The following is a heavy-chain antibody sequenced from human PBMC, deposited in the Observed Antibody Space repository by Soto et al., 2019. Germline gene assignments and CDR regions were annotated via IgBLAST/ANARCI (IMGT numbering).Heavy chain of an antibody. CDR3: ARDIVTMVRGVSEYYFDY. CDR2: INPNSGGT. Sequence: GASVKVSCKASGYTFTGYYMHWVRQAPGQGLEWMGWINPNSGGTNYAQKFQGWVTMTRDTSISTAYMELSRLRSDDTAVYYCARDIVTMVRGVSEYYFDYWGQGTLVTVSS. V-gene: IGHV1-2*04. CDR1: GYTFTGYY. D-gene: IGHD3-10*01. J-gene: IGHJ4*02.